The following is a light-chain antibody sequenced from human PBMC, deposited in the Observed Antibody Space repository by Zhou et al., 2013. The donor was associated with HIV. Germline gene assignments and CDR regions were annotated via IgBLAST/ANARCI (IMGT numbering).Light chain of an antibody. J-gene: IGKJ4*01. CDR1: QDISSF. V-gene: IGKV1-12*01. Sequence: DVQMTQSPPSVSASVGDRVIISCRASQDISSFLAWYQQKPGKAPRLLIYGASSLQSGVPSRFSGSGSGTDFTLTISGLQPEDFAIYYCQQAKSFPHTFGGGTKVDIK. CDR2: GAS. CDR3: QQAKSFPHT.